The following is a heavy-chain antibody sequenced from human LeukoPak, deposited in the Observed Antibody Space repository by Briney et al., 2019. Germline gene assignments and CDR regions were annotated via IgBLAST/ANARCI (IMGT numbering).Heavy chain of an antibody. J-gene: IGHJ4*02. CDR2: IYYSGST. V-gene: IGHV4-59*01. CDR1: GGSISSYY. D-gene: IGHD5-24*01. CDR3: ARNLMATIVDY. Sequence: SETLSLTCTVSGGSISSYYWSWIRQPPGKGLEWIGYIYYSGSTNYNPSLKSRVTISVDTSKNQFSLKLISVTAADTAVYYCARNLMATIVDYWGQGTLVTVSS.